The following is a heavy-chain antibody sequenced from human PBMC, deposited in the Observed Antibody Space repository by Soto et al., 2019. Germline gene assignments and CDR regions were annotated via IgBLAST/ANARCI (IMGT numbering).Heavy chain of an antibody. CDR1: GGCISSGGYS. Sequence: QLQLQESGSGLVKPSQTLSLTCAVSGGCISSGGYSWSWIRQPPGKGLEWIGYIYHSGSTYYNPSPKCRITIAVDRSKNQFSLKRSSVTAADTALYYCAGTYGGKRVFDFWGLGTLVTASS. CDR3: AGTYGGKRVFDF. V-gene: IGHV4-30-2*01. D-gene: IGHD2-15*01. CDR2: IYHSGST. J-gene: IGHJ4*02.